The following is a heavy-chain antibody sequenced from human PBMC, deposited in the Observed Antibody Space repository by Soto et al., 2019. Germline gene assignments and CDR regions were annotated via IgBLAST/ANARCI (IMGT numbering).Heavy chain of an antibody. CDR3: ATMSYNDNSAFLEY. CDR1: GGSVSSSNW. D-gene: IGHD3-22*01. J-gene: IGHJ4*02. V-gene: IGHV4-4*02. Sequence: SETLSLTCAVSGGSVSSSNWWSWVRQPPGKGLEWIGEIYQSGRTNYNPSLKSRVTISVDNSKNQFSLNLKSLTAADTAVYYCATMSYNDNSAFLEYWGQGTLVT. CDR2: IYQSGRT.